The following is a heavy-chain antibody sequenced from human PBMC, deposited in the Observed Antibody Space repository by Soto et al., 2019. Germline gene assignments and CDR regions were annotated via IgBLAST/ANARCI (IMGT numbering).Heavy chain of an antibody. Sequence: SLKISCAASGFTFSSYGMHWVRQAPGKGLEWVAGIWYDGSEKRYVDSVKGRFTISRDNFKNTLYLQMNSLRPEDTAVFYCASEPLIVVEPATPYAFNMWGQGTMVTVSS. V-gene: IGHV3-33*01. CDR3: ASEPLIVVEPATPYAFNM. CDR2: IWYDGSEK. J-gene: IGHJ3*02. D-gene: IGHD2-15*01. CDR1: GFTFSSYG.